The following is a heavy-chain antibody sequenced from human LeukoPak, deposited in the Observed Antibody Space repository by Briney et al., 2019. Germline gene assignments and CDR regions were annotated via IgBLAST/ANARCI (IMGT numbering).Heavy chain of an antibody. CDR3: ARGYGAYESSDFY. D-gene: IGHD3-22*01. V-gene: IGHV3-49*04. CDR2: IRTRSHAVTK. Sequence: GGSLRLSCTGSGFTFGDYALTWVRQAPGKGLEWVGLIRTRSHAVTKEYAAAVKGRFIMSRDDSESIAYLQMNSLRTEDTAVYFCARGYGAYESSDFYWGQGTLVTVSS. CDR1: GFTFGDYA. J-gene: IGHJ4*02.